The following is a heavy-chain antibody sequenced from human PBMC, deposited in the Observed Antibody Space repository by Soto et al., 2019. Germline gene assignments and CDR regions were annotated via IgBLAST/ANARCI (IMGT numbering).Heavy chain of an antibody. J-gene: IGHJ5*02. V-gene: IGHV3-48*01. D-gene: IGHD6-13*01. Sequence: EVQLLESGGGAVQPGGSLRLSCSASGFSFSDENMNWVRHAPGKGPEWVSYISGSGTPIFYTDSVKGRFTISRDNVNNLWYLQMNSLRADDTAVYYCARGLGSSWFFLWGQGTLVTVSS. CDR2: ISGSGTPI. CDR1: GFSFSDEN. CDR3: ARGLGSSWFFL.